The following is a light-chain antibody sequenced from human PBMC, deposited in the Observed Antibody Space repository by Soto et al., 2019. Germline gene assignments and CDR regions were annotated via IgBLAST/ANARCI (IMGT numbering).Light chain of an antibody. Sequence: DIQMTQSPSTLSGSVGDRVTITCRASQTISSWLAWYQQKPGKAPKLLIYKASTLKSGVPSRFSGSGSGTEFTLTISSLQPDDFATYYCQQYNSHITFGQGTRLEIK. V-gene: IGKV1-5*03. CDR3: QQYNSHIT. CDR1: QTISSW. CDR2: KAS. J-gene: IGKJ5*01.